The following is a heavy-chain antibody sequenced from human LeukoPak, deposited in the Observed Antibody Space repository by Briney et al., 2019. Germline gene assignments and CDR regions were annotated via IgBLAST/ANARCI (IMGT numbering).Heavy chain of an antibody. Sequence: PGGSLRLSCSASGFTFSNYEMNWFRQAPGKGLEWVSSISSTSSDIYYADSVKGRFTISRDNAKSSLYLQMNSLRVDDTAVYYCARDPPFYSGYDCDYWGQGALVTVSS. J-gene: IGHJ4*02. D-gene: IGHD5-12*01. CDR1: GFTFSNYE. CDR3: ARDPPFYSGYDCDY. V-gene: IGHV3-21*01. CDR2: ISSTSSDI.